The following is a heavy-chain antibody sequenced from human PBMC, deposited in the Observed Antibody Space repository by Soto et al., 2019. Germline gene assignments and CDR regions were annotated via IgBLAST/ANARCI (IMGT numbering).Heavy chain of an antibody. V-gene: IGHV1-69*04. D-gene: IGHD2-2*01. CDR2: VIPNLGIA. Sequence: QVQLVHSGAEVKKTGSSVKVSCKASGGTFSSYTISWVRQAPGQGLEWMGRVIPNLGIANYAQKFQGRVTITADKCTSTAYMELSSLRSEDTAVYYYARDYHSDAFDIWGQGTMVTVSS. CDR1: GGTFSSYT. J-gene: IGHJ3*02. CDR3: ARDYHSDAFDI.